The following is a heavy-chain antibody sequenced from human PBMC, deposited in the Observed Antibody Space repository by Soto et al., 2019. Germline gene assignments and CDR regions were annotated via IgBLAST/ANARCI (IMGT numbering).Heavy chain of an antibody. J-gene: IGHJ6*02. Sequence: SLRLSCAASGFTFSSYAMSWVRQAPGKGLEWVSAISGSGGSTYYADSVKGRFTISRDNSKNTLYLQMNSLRAEDTAVYYCAKDLSSNYAGYYYYGMDVWGQGTTVTV. V-gene: IGHV3-23*01. CDR1: GFTFSSYA. D-gene: IGHD4-4*01. CDR2: ISGSGGST. CDR3: AKDLSSNYAGYYYYGMDV.